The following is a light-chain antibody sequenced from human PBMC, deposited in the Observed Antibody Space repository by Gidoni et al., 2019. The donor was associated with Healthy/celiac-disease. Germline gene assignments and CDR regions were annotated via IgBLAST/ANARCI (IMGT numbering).Light chain of an antibody. J-gene: IGKJ2*01. V-gene: IGKV1-39*01. Sequence: DIQITQSPSSLSASVGDRVTITCRASQSISSYLNWYQQKPGKAPKLLIYAASSLQSGFPSRFSGSGSGTDFTLTISSLQPEDFATYYCQQSYSTTFGQXTKLEIK. CDR1: QSISSY. CDR3: QQSYSTT. CDR2: AAS.